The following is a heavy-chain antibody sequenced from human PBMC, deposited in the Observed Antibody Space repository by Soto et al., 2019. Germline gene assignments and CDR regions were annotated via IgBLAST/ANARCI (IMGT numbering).Heavy chain of an antibody. Sequence: EVQLVESGGCLVQPGRSLRLSCAASGFTFDDYAMHWVRQAPGKGLEWVSGISWNSGSIGYADSVKGRFTISRDNAKNSLYLQMNSLRAEDTALYYCAKDAVAGVNYYYYGMDVWGQGTTVTVSS. V-gene: IGHV3-9*01. J-gene: IGHJ6*02. CDR2: ISWNSGSI. CDR1: GFTFDDYA. D-gene: IGHD6-19*01. CDR3: AKDAVAGVNYYYYGMDV.